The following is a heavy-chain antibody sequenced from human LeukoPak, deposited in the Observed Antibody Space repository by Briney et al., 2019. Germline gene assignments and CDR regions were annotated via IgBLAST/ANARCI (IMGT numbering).Heavy chain of an antibody. D-gene: IGHD3-22*01. J-gene: IGHJ1*01. CDR1: GFTFSSYE. CDR3: TQGMNYDSSAYWHQH. Sequence: GGPLRLSCAASGFTFSSYEMNWLRQAPGKRPEWGSYVSSSGNILYYAYSVRGRFTISRDNAKNSLFLQMNSLRAEDTAVYYCTQGMNYDSSAYWHQHWGQGTLVTVSS. V-gene: IGHV3-48*03. CDR2: VSSSGNIL.